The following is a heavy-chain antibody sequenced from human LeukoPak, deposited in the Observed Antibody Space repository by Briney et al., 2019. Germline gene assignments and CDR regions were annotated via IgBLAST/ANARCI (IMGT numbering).Heavy chain of an antibody. V-gene: IGHV3-74*01. CDR1: GFTFSSYW. CDR2: INSDGSST. CDR3: ARDPGPPYYYDSSGSFDY. J-gene: IGHJ4*02. D-gene: IGHD3-22*01. Sequence: GGSLRLSCAASGFTFSSYWMHWVRQAPGKGLVWVSRINSDGSSTSYADSVKGRFTISRDNSKNTLYLQMNSLRAEDTAVYYCARDPGPPYYYDSSGSFDYWGQGTLVTVSS.